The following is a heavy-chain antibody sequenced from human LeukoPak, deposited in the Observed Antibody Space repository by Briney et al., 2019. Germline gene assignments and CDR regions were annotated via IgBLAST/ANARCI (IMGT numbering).Heavy chain of an antibody. CDR3: ARGPILRHFDYYMDV. CDR2: IKQDRSEK. Sequence: GGSLRLSCAASGFTFTNYWMSWVRQAPGKGLELVANIKQDRSEKYYVDSVKGRFTISRDNAKNSLDMQMNSLRVEDTAVYYCARGPILRHFDYYMDVWGKGTTVIISS. J-gene: IGHJ6*03. CDR1: GFTFTNYW. D-gene: IGHD3-9*01. V-gene: IGHV3-7*01.